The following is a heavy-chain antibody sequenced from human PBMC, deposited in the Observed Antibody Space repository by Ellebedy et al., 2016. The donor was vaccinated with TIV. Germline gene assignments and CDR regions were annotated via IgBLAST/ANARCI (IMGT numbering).Heavy chain of an antibody. D-gene: IGHD4-23*01. CDR1: GYSFTSYW. J-gene: IGHJ6*02. Sequence: KVSXXGSGYSFTSYWIGWVRQMPGKGLEWMGIIYPGDSDTRYSPSFQGQVTISADKSISTAYLQWSSLKASDTAMYYCARRSIYGGNSLGMDVWGQGTTVTVSS. V-gene: IGHV5-51*01. CDR2: IYPGDSDT. CDR3: ARRSIYGGNSLGMDV.